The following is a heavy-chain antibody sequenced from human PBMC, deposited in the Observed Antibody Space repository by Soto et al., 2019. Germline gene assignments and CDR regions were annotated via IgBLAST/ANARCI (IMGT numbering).Heavy chain of an antibody. CDR1: GFSFSTYY. V-gene: IGHV3-74*01. J-gene: IGHJ4*02. Sequence: EVQLVESGGAVVQPGESLRLSCAASGFSFSTYYMHWVRQVPGKGLVWVSRIHSDGSTTTYADSVRGRFTISRDNTKNTLYLQMNSLRAEDTAVYYCPATYGSNTHFLYWGQGTLVTVST. CDR2: IHSDGSTT. D-gene: IGHD4-17*01. CDR3: PATYGSNTHFLY.